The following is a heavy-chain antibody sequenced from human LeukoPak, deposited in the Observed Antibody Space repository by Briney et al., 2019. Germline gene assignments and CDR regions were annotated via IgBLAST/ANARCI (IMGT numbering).Heavy chain of an antibody. V-gene: IGHV4-59*08. CDR3: ARLWYYDFWSGLGLSYYFDY. CDR2: IYYSGST. J-gene: IGHJ4*02. D-gene: IGHD3-3*01. CDR1: GGSISSYY. Sequence: SETLSLTCTVSGGSISSYYWSWIRQPPGQGLEWIGYIYYSGSTNYNPSLKSRVTISVDTSKNQFSLKLSSVTAADTAVYYCARLWYYDFWSGLGLSYYFDYWGQGTLVTVSS.